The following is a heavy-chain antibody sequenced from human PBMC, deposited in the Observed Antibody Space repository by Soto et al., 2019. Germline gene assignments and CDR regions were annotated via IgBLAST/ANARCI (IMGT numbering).Heavy chain of an antibody. V-gene: IGHV4-59*01. CDR3: ARWRLPSWLDP. Sequence: PSQTLSLTCTVWVGSISSYYWSWIRQPPGKGLEWIGYIYYSGSTNYNPSLKSRVTISVDTSKNQFSLKLTSVTAADTSVYYCARWRLPSWLDPWGQ. J-gene: IGHJ5*02. D-gene: IGHD2-21*02. CDR2: IYYSGST. CDR1: VGSISSYY.